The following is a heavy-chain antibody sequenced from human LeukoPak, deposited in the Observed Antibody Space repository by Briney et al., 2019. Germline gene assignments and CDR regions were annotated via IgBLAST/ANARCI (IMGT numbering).Heavy chain of an antibody. CDR3: ARDLGSSWYGDDY. V-gene: IGHV3-21*01. CDR1: GFPFRRYS. Sequence: GGPLRLSCAASGFPFRRYSMNWLPQAPGKALEGLSYISSSSSYIYYADSVKGRFTISRDNAKNSLYLEMNSLRAEDTAVYYCARDLGSSWYGDDYWGEGTLVTVSS. D-gene: IGHD6-13*01. CDR2: ISSSSSYI. J-gene: IGHJ4*02.